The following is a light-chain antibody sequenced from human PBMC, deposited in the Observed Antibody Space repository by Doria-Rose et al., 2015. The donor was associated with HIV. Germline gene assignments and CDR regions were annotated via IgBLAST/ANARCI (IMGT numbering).Light chain of an antibody. Sequence: EIVMTQSPATLSVSPGERATLSCRDSQGIGSDLAWYQQKPGQAPRLLIYRASIRATGIPPRFTGGGSGTEFTLTISSLQSKDFAVYFCQQYSQWPPYTFGQGTKLEVK. CDR2: RAS. CDR3: QQYSQWPPYT. CDR1: QGIGSD. V-gene: IGKV3-15*01. J-gene: IGKJ2*01.